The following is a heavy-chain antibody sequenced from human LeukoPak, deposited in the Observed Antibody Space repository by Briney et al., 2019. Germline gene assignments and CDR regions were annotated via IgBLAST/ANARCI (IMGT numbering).Heavy chain of an antibody. J-gene: IGHJ6*03. CDR2: IRYDGSNK. CDR3: AKNGAVVRGVRYYMDV. CDR1: GFTFSSYG. V-gene: IGHV3-30*02. D-gene: IGHD3-10*01. Sequence: QSGGSLRLSCAASGFTFSSYGMHWVRQAPGKGLEWVAFIRYDGSNKYYADSVKGRFTISRDNSKNTLYLQMNSPRAEDTAVYYCAKNGAVVRGVRYYMDVWGKGTTVTISS.